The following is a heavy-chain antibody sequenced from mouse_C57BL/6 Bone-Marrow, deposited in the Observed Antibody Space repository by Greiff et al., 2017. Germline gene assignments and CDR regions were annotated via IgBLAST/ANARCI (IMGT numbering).Heavy chain of an antibody. V-gene: IGHV1-81*01. CDR1: GYTFTSYG. CDR2: IYPRSGNT. Sequence: QVQLKESGAELARPGASVKLSCKASGYTFTSYGISWVKQRPGQGLEWIGEIYPRSGNTYYNEKFKGKATLTADKSSSTAYMELRSLTSEDSAVYVWARQLRLRRKGAMDYWGQGTSVTVSS. J-gene: IGHJ4*01. CDR3: ARQLRLRRKGAMDY. D-gene: IGHD3-2*02.